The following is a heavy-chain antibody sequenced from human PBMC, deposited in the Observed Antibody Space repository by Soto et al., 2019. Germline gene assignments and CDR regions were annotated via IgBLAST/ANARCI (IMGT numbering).Heavy chain of an antibody. J-gene: IGHJ6*02. CDR3: ATDLYYYGSGNPRPPYGMDV. CDR2: INHSGST. Sequence: SETLSLTCSVYGGCFSGYYWSWIRQHPGKGLEWIGEINHSGSTNYNPSLKSRVTISVDTSKNQFSLKLSSVTAADTAVYYCATDLYYYGSGNPRPPYGMDVWGQGTTVTVSS. CDR1: GGCFSGYY. V-gene: IGHV4-34*01. D-gene: IGHD3-10*01.